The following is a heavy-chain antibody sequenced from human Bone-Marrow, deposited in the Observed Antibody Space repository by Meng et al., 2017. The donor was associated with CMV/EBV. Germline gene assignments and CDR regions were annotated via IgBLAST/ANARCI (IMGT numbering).Heavy chain of an antibody. Sequence: SGGSISSGGYYWSWIRQHPGKGLEWIGYIYYSGSTYYNPSLKSRVTISVDTSKNQFSLKLRSVTAADTAVYYCARESTDYYDSSGLDYWGQGTLVTVSS. CDR2: IYYSGST. CDR3: ARESTDYYDSSGLDY. V-gene: IGHV4-31*02. D-gene: IGHD3-22*01. CDR1: GGSISSGGYY. J-gene: IGHJ4*02.